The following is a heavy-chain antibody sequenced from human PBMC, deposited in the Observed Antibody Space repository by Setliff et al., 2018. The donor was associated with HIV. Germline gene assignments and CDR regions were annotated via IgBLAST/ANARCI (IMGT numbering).Heavy chain of an antibody. V-gene: IGHV4-34*01. CDR1: GGSFSGYY. CDR2: INHSGST. D-gene: IGHD3-16*01. J-gene: IGHJ4*02. Sequence: PSETLSLTCAVYGGSFSGYYWSWVRQPPGKGLEWIGEINHSGSTNYNPSLKSRVTISVDTSKNQFSLKLSSVTAADTAVYYRARFYDYYGHRLDYWGQGTQVTVSS. CDR3: ARFYDYYGHRLDY.